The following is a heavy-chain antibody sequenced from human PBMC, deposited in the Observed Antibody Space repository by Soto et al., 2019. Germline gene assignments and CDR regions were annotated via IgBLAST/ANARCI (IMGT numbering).Heavy chain of an antibody. Sequence: ASETLSLTCTVSGGSISSGDYYWSWIRQPPGKGLEWIGYIYYSGSTYYNPSLKSRVTISVDTSKNQSSLKLSSVTAADTAVYYCARDRSRGRYGMDVWGQGTTVTVSS. D-gene: IGHD1-26*01. J-gene: IGHJ6*02. CDR3: ARDRSRGRYGMDV. CDR2: IYYSGST. V-gene: IGHV4-30-4*01. CDR1: GGSISSGDYY.